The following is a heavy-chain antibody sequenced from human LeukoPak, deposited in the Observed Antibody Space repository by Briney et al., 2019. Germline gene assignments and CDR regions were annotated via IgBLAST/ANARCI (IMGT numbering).Heavy chain of an antibody. CDR1: GFTFSSHW. Sequence: GGSLRLSCAASGFTFSSHWMHWVRQAPGKGLVWVSRINSDGSSTNYADSVKGRFTISRDNAKNTVYLQMNSLRAEDTAVYYCRTGKDALDIWGQGTMVTVSS. D-gene: IGHD1-14*01. CDR3: RTGKDALDI. CDR2: INSDGSST. J-gene: IGHJ3*02. V-gene: IGHV3-74*01.